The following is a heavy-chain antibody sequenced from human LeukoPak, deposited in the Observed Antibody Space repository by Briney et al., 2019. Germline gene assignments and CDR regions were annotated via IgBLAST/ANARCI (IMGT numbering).Heavy chain of an antibody. J-gene: IGHJ4*02. CDR1: GFTFSDYY. D-gene: IGHD2/OR15-2a*01. CDR2: ISRSDSTV. CDR3: VRGHLWLHF. Sequence: GALRLSCAASGFTFSDYYMSWIRQAPGKGLEWVSYISRSDSTVDYADSVKGRFTISRDNAKNSLYLQMNSLRAEDTAVYYCVRGHLWLHFWGQGTLVTVSS. V-gene: IGHV3-11*01.